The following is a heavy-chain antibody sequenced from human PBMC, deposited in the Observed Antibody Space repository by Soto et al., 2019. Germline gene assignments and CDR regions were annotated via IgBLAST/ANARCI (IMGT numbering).Heavy chain of an antibody. CDR2: IIPILGIA. CDR3: ARGGLCSGGSCYRAVGDAFAI. CDR1: GGTFSSYT. Sequence: SVKVSCKASGGTFSSYTSSSVRQAPGQGLEWMGRIIPILGIANYAQKFQGRVTITADKTTSTAYMELSSLRSEDTAVYYCARGGLCSGGSCYRAVGDAFAIWGQGTMVTVSS. D-gene: IGHD2-15*01. V-gene: IGHV1-69*02. J-gene: IGHJ3*02.